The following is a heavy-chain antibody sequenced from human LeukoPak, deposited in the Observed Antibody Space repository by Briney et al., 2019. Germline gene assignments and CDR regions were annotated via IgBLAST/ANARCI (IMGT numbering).Heavy chain of an antibody. D-gene: IGHD5-24*01. Sequence: PSQTLSLTCTVSGVSISSGSYYWSWIRQPAGKGLEWIGRIYTSGSTNYNPSLKSRVTISVDTSKNQFSLKLSSVTAADTAVYYCARHGDAYNSMLGYWGQGILVTVSS. CDR3: ARHGDAYNSMLGY. V-gene: IGHV4-61*02. J-gene: IGHJ4*02. CDR2: IYTSGST. CDR1: GVSISSGSYY.